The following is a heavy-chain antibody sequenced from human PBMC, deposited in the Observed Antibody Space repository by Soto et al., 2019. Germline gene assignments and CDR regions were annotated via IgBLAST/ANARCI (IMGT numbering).Heavy chain of an antibody. Sequence: QLVQSGSEVKKPGSSVKVSCQASGGTFSGYVVTWVRQAPGQGLEWMGEFVPLFGTTNYAQRFSGRITITGEESTSTAYMELRTLISDDTAVYYCATHGLGVSSPPYFDNWGQGTLVTVSS. V-gene: IGHV1-69*01. D-gene: IGHD3-16*01. CDR1: GGTFSGYV. CDR3: ATHGLGVSSPPYFDN. J-gene: IGHJ4*02. CDR2: FVPLFGTT.